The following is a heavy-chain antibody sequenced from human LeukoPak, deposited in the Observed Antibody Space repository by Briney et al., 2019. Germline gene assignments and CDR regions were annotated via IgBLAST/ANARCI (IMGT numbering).Heavy chain of an antibody. CDR2: INPNSGGT. J-gene: IGHJ4*02. V-gene: IGHV1-2*02. CDR1: GYTFTGYY. D-gene: IGHD1-26*01. Sequence: ASVKVSCKASGYTFTGYYMHWVRQAPGQGLEWMGWINPNSGGTNYAQNLQGRVTMTTDTSTSTAYMDLRSLRSDDTAVYYCARDTGSSPGDYWGQGTLVTASS. CDR3: ARDTGSSPGDY.